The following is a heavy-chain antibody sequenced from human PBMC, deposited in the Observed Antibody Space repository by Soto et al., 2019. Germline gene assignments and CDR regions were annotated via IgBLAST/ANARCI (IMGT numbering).Heavy chain of an antibody. D-gene: IGHD3-10*01. Sequence: GGSLRLSCAASGFTFSSYSMNWVRQAPGKGLEWVSSISSSSSTIYYADSVKGRFTISRDNAKNSLYLQMNSLRAEDTAVYYCARGDFIGARYYYYYMDVWGKGTTVTVSS. CDR2: ISSSSSTI. CDR3: ARGDFIGARYYYYYMDV. J-gene: IGHJ6*03. V-gene: IGHV3-48*01. CDR1: GFTFSSYS.